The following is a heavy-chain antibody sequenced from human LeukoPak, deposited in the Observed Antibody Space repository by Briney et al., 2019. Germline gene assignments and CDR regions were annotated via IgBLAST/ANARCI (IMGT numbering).Heavy chain of an antibody. V-gene: IGHV4-61*01. CDR2: IYYSGST. D-gene: IGHD3-10*01. J-gene: IGHJ3*02. CDR3: ARETGDRVAFDI. Sequence: SETLSLTCTVSGGSVSSGSYYWSWIRQPPGKGLKWIGYIYYSGSTNYNPSLKSRVTISVDTSKNQFSLKLSSVTAADTAVYYCARETGDRVAFDIWGQGTMVTVSS. CDR1: GGSVSSGSYY.